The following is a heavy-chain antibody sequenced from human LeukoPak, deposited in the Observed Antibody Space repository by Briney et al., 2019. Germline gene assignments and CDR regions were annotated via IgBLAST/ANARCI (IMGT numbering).Heavy chain of an antibody. J-gene: IGHJ4*02. Sequence: PGRSLRLSCAASGFTFSSYGMHWVRQAPGKGLEWVAVIWYDGSNKYYADSVEGRFTISRDNSKNTLYLQMNSLRAEDTAVYYCARVLYSSSWTDYWGQGTLVTVSS. CDR1: GFTFSSYG. D-gene: IGHD6-13*01. CDR3: ARVLYSSSWTDY. CDR2: IWYDGSNK. V-gene: IGHV3-33*01.